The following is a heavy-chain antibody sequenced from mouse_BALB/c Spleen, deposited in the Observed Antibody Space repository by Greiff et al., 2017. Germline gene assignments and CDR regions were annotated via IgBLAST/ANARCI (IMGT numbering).Heavy chain of an antibody. CDR1: GSPFRSFG. J-gene: IGHJ4*01. CDR3: ARGGFLYYAMDY. CDR2: ISSGSSTI. V-gene: IGHV5-17*02. Sequence: VQLVESGGGLVQPGGSRKLSCAASGSPFRSFGMHWVRQAPEKGLEWVAYISSGSSTIYYADTVKGRFTISRDNPKNTLFLQMTSLRSEDTAMYYCARGGFLYYAMDYWGQGTSVTVSS.